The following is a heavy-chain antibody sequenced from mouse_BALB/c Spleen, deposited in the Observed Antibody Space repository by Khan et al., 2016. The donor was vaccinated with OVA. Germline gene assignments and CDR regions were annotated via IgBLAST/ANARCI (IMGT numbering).Heavy chain of an antibody. Sequence: QVQLQQSGPELVRPGDSVKISFKGSGYTFTDHAIQWVKQSPSKSLVWIGVISIYYDSINYNPKFKGKATMTVEQSCRTTCMEITRLTSEDSAIYCCARGGQWVRRGEGNAKYWGQGTTLTVAS. CDR2: ISIYYDSI. V-gene: IGHV1S137*01. CDR1: GYTFTDHA. CDR3: ARGGQWVRRGEGNAKY. J-gene: IGHJ2*01. D-gene: IGHD2-2*01.